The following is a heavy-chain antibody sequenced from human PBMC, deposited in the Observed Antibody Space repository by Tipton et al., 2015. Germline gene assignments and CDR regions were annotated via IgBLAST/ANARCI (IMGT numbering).Heavy chain of an antibody. CDR3: ARGDDYYYNYYAMDV. J-gene: IGHJ6*02. CDR1: GDSVNIGDYC. D-gene: IGHD2-21*01. V-gene: IGHV4-61*08. CDR2: IYYSGNT. Sequence: TLSLTCTVPGDSVNIGDYCWSWIRQPPGKGLEWIGSIYYSGNTKYNSSLKSRVTISVDPSKNQFSLTLSSVTAADTAVYYCARGDDYYYNYYAMDVWGQGTSVTVSS.